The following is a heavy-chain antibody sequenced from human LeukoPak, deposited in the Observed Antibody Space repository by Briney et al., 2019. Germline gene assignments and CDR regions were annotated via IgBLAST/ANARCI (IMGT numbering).Heavy chain of an antibody. V-gene: IGHV3-30*02. Sequence: GGCLRLSCAASGFTFSSYGMHWVRQAPGKGLEWVAFIRYDGSNKYYADSVKGRFTISRDNSKNTLYLQMNSLRAEDTAVYYCAKDCSSTSCYEPINYFDYWGQGTLVTVSS. D-gene: IGHD2-2*01. CDR2: IRYDGSNK. J-gene: IGHJ4*02. CDR1: GFTFSSYG. CDR3: AKDCSSTSCYEPINYFDY.